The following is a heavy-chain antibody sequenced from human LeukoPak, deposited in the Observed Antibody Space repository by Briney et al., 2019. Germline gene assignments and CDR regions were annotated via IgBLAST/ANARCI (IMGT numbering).Heavy chain of an antibody. D-gene: IGHD5-18*01. CDR3: AKDLEGFVYSYGIDY. CDR2: ISGSGGST. V-gene: IGHV3-23*01. J-gene: IGHJ4*02. CDR1: GFTFNSYN. Sequence: PGGSLRLSCAASGFTFNSYNMNWVRQAPGKGLEWVSAISGSGGSTYYADSVEGRFTISRDNSKNTLYLQMNSLRAEDMAVYYCAKDLEGFVYSYGIDYWGQGTLVTVSS.